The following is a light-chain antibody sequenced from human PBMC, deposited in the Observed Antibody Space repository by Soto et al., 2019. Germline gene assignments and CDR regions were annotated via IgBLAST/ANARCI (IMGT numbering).Light chain of an antibody. CDR1: ETITRY. CDR3: QQSYRNPLT. J-gene: IGKJ2*01. V-gene: IGKV1-39*01. Sequence: DIQMTQSRSSLFASVGQTVIISCRASETITRYLNWYQSKPGKAPRLLSSGASSLQSGVPSRFSGSYSGTEFTLTISSLPPEDFATYYCQQSYRNPLTFGQGTKVDIK. CDR2: GAS.